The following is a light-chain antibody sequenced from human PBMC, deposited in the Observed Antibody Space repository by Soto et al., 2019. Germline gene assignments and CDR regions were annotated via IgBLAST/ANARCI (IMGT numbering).Light chain of an antibody. CDR1: SDDVGAYNS. CDR3: CSSAPESTYV. V-gene: IGLV2-23*01. CDR2: KGT. J-gene: IGLJ1*01. Sequence: QSVLAQPASVSGSPGQSITISCTGTSDDVGAYNSVSWYRQLPHKAPQVILYKGTQRPSGVSSRFSGSTSGNAASLTISGRQADDEADYFCCSSAPESTYVFGTGTKVTVL.